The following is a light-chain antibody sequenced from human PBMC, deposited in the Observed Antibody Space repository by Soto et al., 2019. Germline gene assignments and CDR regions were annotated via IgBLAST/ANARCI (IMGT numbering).Light chain of an antibody. V-gene: IGKV3-15*01. Sequence: EIVMTQSPATLSVSPGERATLSCRASQSVSSNLAWYQQKPGQAPRLLIYAASTRATGIPARFSGSGSGTEFTLTISSLQSEDFAVYYCQQYNNWLYTFGHGTKLEIK. CDR3: QQYNNWLYT. J-gene: IGKJ2*01. CDR2: AAS. CDR1: QSVSSN.